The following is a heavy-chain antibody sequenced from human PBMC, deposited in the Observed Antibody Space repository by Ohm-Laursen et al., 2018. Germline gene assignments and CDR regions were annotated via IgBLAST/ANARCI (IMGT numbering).Heavy chain of an antibody. D-gene: IGHD3-16*01. J-gene: IGHJ4*02. V-gene: IGHV3-23*01. CDR2: ISGSGGST. Sequence: GSLRLSCTASGFTFSSYAMSWVRQAPGKGLEWVSAISGSGGSTYYADSVKGRFTISRDNSKNTLYLQMNSLRAEDTAVYYCAKSSRSFYDYVWGREVDYWGQGTLVTVSS. CDR3: AKSSRSFYDYVWGREVDY. CDR1: GFTFSSYA.